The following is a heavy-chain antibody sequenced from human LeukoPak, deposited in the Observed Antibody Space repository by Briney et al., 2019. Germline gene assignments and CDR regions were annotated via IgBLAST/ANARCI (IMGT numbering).Heavy chain of an antibody. V-gene: IGHV1-24*01. CDR1: GYSLTKLS. CDR3: ATVGNYYGSGTYYYWFDP. Sequence: ASVKVSCKVSGYSLTKLSIHWVRQAPGKGLEWMGGFDPEDGETIYAQKFQGRVTMTEDTSTDTAHMALRSLRSEDTAVYYCATVGNYYGSGTYYYWFDPWGQGTLVTVSS. CDR2: FDPEDGET. J-gene: IGHJ5*02. D-gene: IGHD3-10*01.